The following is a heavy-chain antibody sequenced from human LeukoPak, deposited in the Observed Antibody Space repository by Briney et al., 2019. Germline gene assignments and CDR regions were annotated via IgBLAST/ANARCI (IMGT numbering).Heavy chain of an antibody. CDR2: INSDGSRT. J-gene: IGHJ3*02. D-gene: IGHD6-6*01. CDR3: ASLFLCYGCSRSSDDFDI. V-gene: IGHV3-74*01. CDR1: GFTFSSYW. Sequence: GGSLRLSCAASGFTFSSYWMHWVRQAPGKGLVWVSRINSDGSRTTYADSVKGRFTISRDNAKNTLYLQMNSLRAEDTAVYYCASLFLCYGCSRSSDDFDIWGQGTMVTVSS.